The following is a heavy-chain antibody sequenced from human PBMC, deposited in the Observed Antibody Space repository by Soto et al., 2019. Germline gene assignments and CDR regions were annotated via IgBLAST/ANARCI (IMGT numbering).Heavy chain of an antibody. CDR1: GFTFSSYG. V-gene: IGHV3-33*01. CDR3: ARDKFPQLAASNYYYYGMDV. J-gene: IGHJ6*01. D-gene: IGHD6-13*01. Sequence: GGSRRLSCAASGFTFSSYGMHWVRQAPGKGLEWGAVRWYDGSNKYYADSVKGRVTTSRDNYKNTLYLQLNSLRAEDTAVYYCARDKFPQLAASNYYYYGMDVWGQGTIVTVPS. CDR2: RWYDGSNK.